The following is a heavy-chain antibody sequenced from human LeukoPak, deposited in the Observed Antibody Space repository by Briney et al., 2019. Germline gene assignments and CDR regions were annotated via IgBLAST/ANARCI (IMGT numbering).Heavy chain of an antibody. Sequence: GGSLRLSCAASGFTFSSYWMSWVRQAPGKGLEWVANIKQDGSEKYYVDSVKGRFTISRDNTKNSLYLQMNSLRAEDTAVYYCARALTLFYGSGSPYWYFDLWGRGTLATVSS. CDR1: GFTFSSYW. CDR3: ARALTLFYGSGSPYWYFDL. D-gene: IGHD3-10*01. CDR2: IKQDGSEK. V-gene: IGHV3-7*01. J-gene: IGHJ2*01.